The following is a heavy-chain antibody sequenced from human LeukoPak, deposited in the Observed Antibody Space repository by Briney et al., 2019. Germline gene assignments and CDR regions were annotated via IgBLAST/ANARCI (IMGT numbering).Heavy chain of an antibody. Sequence: ASVKVSCKASGGTFSSYAISWVRQAPGQGLEWMGRIIPILGIANYAQKFQGRVTITADKSTSTAYMELSSLRSEDTAVYYCASGSGSYGDAFDIWGQGTMVTVSS. V-gene: IGHV1-69*04. CDR3: ASGSGSYGDAFDI. D-gene: IGHD1-26*01. CDR1: GGTFSSYA. J-gene: IGHJ3*02. CDR2: IIPILGIA.